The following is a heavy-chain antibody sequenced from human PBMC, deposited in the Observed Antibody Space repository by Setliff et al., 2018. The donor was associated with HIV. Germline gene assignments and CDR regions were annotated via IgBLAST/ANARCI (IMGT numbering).Heavy chain of an antibody. CDR3: VRDPRPKFWSGNSPFDY. V-gene: IGHV4-59*01. D-gene: IGHD3-3*01. CDR2: IFYTGST. CDR1: GFTFSNAW. J-gene: IGHJ4*02. Sequence: PGGSLRLSCAASGFTFSNAWMSWVRQAPGKGLEWVGYIFYTGSTNYNPSLKSRVTISVDTSKKQFFLKLSSVTAADAAVYYCVRDPRPKFWSGNSPFDYWGQGTLVTVSS.